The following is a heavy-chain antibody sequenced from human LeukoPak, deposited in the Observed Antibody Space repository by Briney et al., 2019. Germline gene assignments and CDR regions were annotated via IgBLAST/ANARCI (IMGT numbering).Heavy chain of an antibody. J-gene: IGHJ4*02. Sequence: SETLSLTCAVYGGSFSGYYWSWIRQPPGKGLEWIGEINHSGSTNYNPSLKGRVTISVDTSKNQFSLKLSSVTAADTAVYYCARGSDLFGYWGQGTLVTVSS. D-gene: IGHD2-21*01. CDR3: ARGSDLFGY. CDR1: GGSFSGYY. CDR2: INHSGST. V-gene: IGHV4-34*01.